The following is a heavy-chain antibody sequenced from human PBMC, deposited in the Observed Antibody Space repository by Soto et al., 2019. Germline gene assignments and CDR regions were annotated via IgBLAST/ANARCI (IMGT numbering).Heavy chain of an antibody. Sequence: PSETLSLTCTVSGDSISRGDYYWTWIRQPPGKGLEWIGNIYHSGSTYYNPSLKSRVTISVDRSKNQFSLKLSSVTAADTAVYYCARVPDYWGQGTLVTVSS. CDR2: IYHSGST. CDR1: GDSISRGDYY. CDR3: ARVPDY. V-gene: IGHV4-30-2*01. J-gene: IGHJ4*02.